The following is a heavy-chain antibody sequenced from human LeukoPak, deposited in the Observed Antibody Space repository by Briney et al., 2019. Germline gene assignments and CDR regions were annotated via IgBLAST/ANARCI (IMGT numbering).Heavy chain of an antibody. CDR1: GFPATGNY. D-gene: IGHD5-18*01. Sequence: GGSLRLSCAASGFPATGNYMSWVRQAPGKGLEWVSLIYSGGATNYADSVRGRFTISRGNSMDTVYLQMNSLRAEDTAIYYCARDRGLSYGNDYFDYWGQGTLVTVSS. CDR2: IYSGGAT. CDR3: ARDRGLSYGNDYFDY. J-gene: IGHJ4*02. V-gene: IGHV3-66*01.